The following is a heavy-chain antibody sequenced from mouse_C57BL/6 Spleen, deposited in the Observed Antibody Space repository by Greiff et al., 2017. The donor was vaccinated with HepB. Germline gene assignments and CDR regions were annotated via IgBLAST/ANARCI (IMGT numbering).Heavy chain of an antibody. J-gene: IGHJ2*01. V-gene: IGHV1-26*01. CDR3: AREGGTNDFDY. CDR1: GYTFTDYY. D-gene: IGHD3-3*01. Sequence: EVQLQQSGPELVKPGASVKISCKASGYTFTDYYMNWVKQSHGKSLEWIGDINPNNGGTSYNQKFKGKATLTVDKSSSTAYMELRSLTSEDSAVYYCAREGGTNDFDYWGQGTTLTVSS. CDR2: INPNNGGT.